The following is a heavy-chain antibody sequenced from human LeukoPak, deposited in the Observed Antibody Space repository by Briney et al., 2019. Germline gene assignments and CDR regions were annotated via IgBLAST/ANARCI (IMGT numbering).Heavy chain of an antibody. CDR2: INPNSGGT. CDR3: ASLWFGELLYDY. D-gene: IGHD3-10*01. Sequence: ASVKVSCKASGYTFTSYYMHWARQAPGQGLEWMGWINPNSGGTNYAQKFQGRVTMTRDTSVSTAYMELSRLRSDDTAVYYCASLWFGELLYDYWGQGTLVTVSS. CDR1: GYTFTSYY. V-gene: IGHV1-2*02. J-gene: IGHJ4*02.